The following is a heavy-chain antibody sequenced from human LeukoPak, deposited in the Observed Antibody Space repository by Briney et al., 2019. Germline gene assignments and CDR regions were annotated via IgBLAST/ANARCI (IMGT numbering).Heavy chain of an antibody. Sequence: SETLSLTCTVSGGSISSYYWSWIRQPAGKGLEWIGRIYTSGSTNYNPSLKSRVTMSVDTSKNQFSLKLSSVTAADTAVYYCARVEDSSGYYPIWFDPWGQGTLVTVSS. V-gene: IGHV4-4*07. CDR2: IYTSGST. D-gene: IGHD3-22*01. CDR1: GGSISSYY. J-gene: IGHJ5*02. CDR3: ARVEDSSGYYPIWFDP.